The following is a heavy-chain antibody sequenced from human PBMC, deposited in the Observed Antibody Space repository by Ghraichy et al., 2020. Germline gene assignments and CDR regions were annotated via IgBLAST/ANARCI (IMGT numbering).Heavy chain of an antibody. Sequence: SETLSLTCTVSGGSFSSYCWSWIRQSPGKGLEWIGYICDRGSTNYNPSLKSRVTISEDTSKDQFSLNLNSLTAADTAVYFCARDKIDRAGSNGMDVWGQGTKVSVSS. CDR3: ARDKIDRAGSNGMDV. D-gene: IGHD3-22*01. J-gene: IGHJ6*02. V-gene: IGHV4-59*01. CDR2: ICDRGST. CDR1: GGSFSSYC.